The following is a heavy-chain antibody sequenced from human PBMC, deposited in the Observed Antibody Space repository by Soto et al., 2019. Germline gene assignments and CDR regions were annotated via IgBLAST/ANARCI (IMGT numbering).Heavy chain of an antibody. Sequence: QVQLVESGGGVVQPGRSLRLSCAASGFTFSSHAMHWVRQAPGKGLEWVAVISYDGSNKYYADSVKGRFTISRDNSKNTLYLQMNSLRAEDTAVYYCARLSVTQREGSDYWGQGTLVTVSS. J-gene: IGHJ4*02. CDR2: ISYDGSNK. V-gene: IGHV3-30-3*01. D-gene: IGHD4-17*01. CDR3: ARLSVTQREGSDY. CDR1: GFTFSSHA.